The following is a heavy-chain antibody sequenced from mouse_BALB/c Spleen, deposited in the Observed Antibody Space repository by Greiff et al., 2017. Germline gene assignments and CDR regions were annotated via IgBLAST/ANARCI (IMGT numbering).Heavy chain of an antibody. CDR2: ISSGSSTI. D-gene: IGHD2-1*01. V-gene: IGHV5-17*02. CDR3: AREGIYYGRAMDY. J-gene: IGHJ4*01. CDR1: GFTFSSFG. Sequence: EVQLQESGGGLVQPGGSRKLSCAASGFTFSSFGMHWVRQAPEKGLEWVAYISSGSSTIYYADTVKGRFTISRDNPKNTLFLQMTSLRSEDTAMYYCAREGIYYGRAMDYWGQGTSVTVSS.